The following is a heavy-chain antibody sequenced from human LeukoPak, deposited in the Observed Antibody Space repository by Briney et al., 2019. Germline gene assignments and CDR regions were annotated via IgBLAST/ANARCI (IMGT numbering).Heavy chain of an antibody. CDR3: ARRVLLYDILTAYSRYYSSYMDV. Sequence: GASVKVSCKASGYTLTSYDINWVRQATGQGLEWMGWMNPNSGNTGYAQKFQGRVTMTRNTSINTAYMELSSLRSEDTAVYYCARRVLLYDILTAYSRYYSSYMDVWGRGTTVTISS. J-gene: IGHJ6*03. CDR1: GYTLTSYD. CDR2: MNPNSGNT. V-gene: IGHV1-8*01. D-gene: IGHD3-9*01.